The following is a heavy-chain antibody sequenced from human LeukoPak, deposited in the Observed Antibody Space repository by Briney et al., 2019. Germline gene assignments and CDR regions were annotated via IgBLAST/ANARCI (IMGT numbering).Heavy chain of an antibody. J-gene: IGHJ5*02. Sequence: SETLSLTCAVYGGSFSGYYWSWIRQPPGKGLEWIGEINHGGSTNYNPSLKSRVTISVDTSKNQFSLRLSSVTAADTAVYYCARGQEYCGGDCYVNWFDPWGQGTLVTVSS. V-gene: IGHV4-34*01. CDR1: GGSFSGYY. CDR2: INHGGST. CDR3: ARGQEYCGGDCYVNWFDP. D-gene: IGHD2-21*01.